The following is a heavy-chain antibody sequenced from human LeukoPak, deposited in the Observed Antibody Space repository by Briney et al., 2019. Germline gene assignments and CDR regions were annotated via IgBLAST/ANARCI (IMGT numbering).Heavy chain of an antibody. D-gene: IGHD2-2*01. CDR1: GFTFSSYG. Sequence: GGSLRLSRAASGFTFSSYGMHWVRQAPGKGVEGVAFIRYDGSNKYYADSVKGRFTISRDNSKNTLYLQMNSLRAEDTAVYYCAKEGCSSTSCYTDDYWGQGTLVTVSS. V-gene: IGHV3-30*02. CDR3: AKEGCSSTSCYTDDY. J-gene: IGHJ4*02. CDR2: IRYDGSNK.